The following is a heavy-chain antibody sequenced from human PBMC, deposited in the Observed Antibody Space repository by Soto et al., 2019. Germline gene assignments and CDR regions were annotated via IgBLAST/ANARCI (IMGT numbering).Heavy chain of an antibody. D-gene: IGHD2-2*01. J-gene: IGHJ4*02. CDR1: GGTFSSYA. CDR3: ARVDGDCSSTSRCDG. Sequence: AVKVSCKASGGTFSSYAISWVRQAPGQGLEWMGGIIPIFGTANYAQKFQGRVTITADESTSTAYMELSSLRSEDTAVYYCARVDGDCSSTSRCDGRGQGALITVAS. V-gene: IGHV1-69*13. CDR2: IIPIFGTA.